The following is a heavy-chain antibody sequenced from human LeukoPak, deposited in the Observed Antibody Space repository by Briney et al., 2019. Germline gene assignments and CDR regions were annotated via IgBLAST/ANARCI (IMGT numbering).Heavy chain of an antibody. J-gene: IGHJ4*02. V-gene: IGHV3-33*01. Sequence: GGSLRLSCAASGFTFCSYGMHWVRQAPGKGLEWVAVIWYDGSNKYYADSVKGRFTISRDNSKNTLYLQMNSLRAEDTAVYYCARGSPYYDILTGYTFDYWGQGTLVTVSS. CDR2: IWYDGSNK. CDR1: GFTFCSYG. D-gene: IGHD3-9*01. CDR3: ARGSPYYDILTGYTFDY.